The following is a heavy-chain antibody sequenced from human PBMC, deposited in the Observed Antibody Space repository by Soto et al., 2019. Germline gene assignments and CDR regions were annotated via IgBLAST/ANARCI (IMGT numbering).Heavy chain of an antibody. Sequence: QVQLVQSGAEVKKPGSSVKVSCTTSGVSFNNNGIGWVRQAPGHGLEWMGGVSPPFRTSNYARTFQGRISITADASTGTVNMELSSLTSEDTAQYYCARVLYYGSGSYSPYGMDVWGQGTTVTVSS. CDR3: ARVLYYGSGSYSPYGMDV. J-gene: IGHJ6*02. CDR2: VSPPFRTS. V-gene: IGHV1-69*01. D-gene: IGHD3-10*01. CDR1: GVSFNNNG.